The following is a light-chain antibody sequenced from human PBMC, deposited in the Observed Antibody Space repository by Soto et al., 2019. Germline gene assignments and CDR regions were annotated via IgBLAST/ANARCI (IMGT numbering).Light chain of an antibody. CDR1: QSISSY. Sequence: DIQMTQSPSSLSASVGDRVTITCRASQSISSYLNWYQQKPGKAPKLLIYAASSLQSGVPSRFSGSGSGTDFTLTISSLQPEDFANYYCQQSYSTPQRTFGQGTKVDIX. CDR2: AAS. J-gene: IGKJ1*01. V-gene: IGKV1-39*01. CDR3: QQSYSTPQRT.